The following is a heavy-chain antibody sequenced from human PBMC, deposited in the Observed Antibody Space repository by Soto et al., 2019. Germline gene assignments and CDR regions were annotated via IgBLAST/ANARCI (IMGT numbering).Heavy chain of an antibody. D-gene: IGHD6-19*01. CDR1: GASVSSTYW. Sequence: SETLSLTCTVSGASVSSTYWWSWVRQPPGKGLEWIGEINHRGSTNYNPSLRSRVTISLDTSKSQFSLRLTSVTAADTAVYYCARNSGWYTHDYWGQRTLVTVSS. CDR2: INHRGST. J-gene: IGHJ4*02. V-gene: IGHV4-4*02. CDR3: ARNSGWYTHDY.